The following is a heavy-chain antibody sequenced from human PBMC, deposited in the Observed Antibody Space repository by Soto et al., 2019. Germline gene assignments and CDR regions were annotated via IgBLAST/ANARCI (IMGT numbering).Heavy chain of an antibody. CDR1: GDTFSFYS. J-gene: IGHJ4*02. Sequence: QVQLVQSGAEVKRPRSSVKVSCKASGDTFSFYSINWVRQAPGLGLEWMGRVNPILSLSNYAQRFQGRVTVTADQSTSTAYMVISSLRSENTAIYYCATSYGSGYRAFDYWGQGAQVIVSS. CDR3: ATSYGSGYRAFDY. D-gene: IGHD3-10*01. V-gene: IGHV1-69*02. CDR2: VNPILSLS.